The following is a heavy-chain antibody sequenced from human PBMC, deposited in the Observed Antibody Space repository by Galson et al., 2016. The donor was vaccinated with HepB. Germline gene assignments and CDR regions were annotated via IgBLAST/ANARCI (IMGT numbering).Heavy chain of an antibody. D-gene: IGHD2-15*01. V-gene: IGHV2-5*02. Sequence: ALVKPTQPLTLTCTLSGSSVNNNGVAVGWIRQPPGKALEWLAIIYWDGEERYNPSLKSRLTVSKDTFKNEVVVKLTNMDPVDTGTYHCANSIRRERLGTGSCYHFDYLGQGARVTVSS. CDR3: ANSIRRERLGTGSCYHFDY. J-gene: IGHJ4*02. CDR1: GSSVNNNGVA. CDR2: IYWDGEE.